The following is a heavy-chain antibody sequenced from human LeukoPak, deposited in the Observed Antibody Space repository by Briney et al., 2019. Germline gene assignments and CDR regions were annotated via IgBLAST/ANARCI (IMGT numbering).Heavy chain of an antibody. Sequence: PSETLSLTCTVSGGSISSYYWSWIRQLPGKGLEWIGYIYYSGSTNYNPSLKSRVTISLDTSKNQFSLKLRSVTAADTAVYYCARAYSTTWYSYLDYWGQGTLVTVSS. J-gene: IGHJ4*02. CDR3: ARAYSTTWYSYLDY. CDR1: GGSISSYY. D-gene: IGHD6-13*01. V-gene: IGHV4-59*01. CDR2: IYYSGST.